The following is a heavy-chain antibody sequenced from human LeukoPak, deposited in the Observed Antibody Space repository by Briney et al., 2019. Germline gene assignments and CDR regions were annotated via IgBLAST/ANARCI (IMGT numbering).Heavy chain of an antibody. V-gene: IGHV4-59*01. D-gene: IGHD4-23*01. J-gene: IGHJ6*03. CDR2: IYYSGST. Sequence: PSETLSLTCTVSGGSISSYYWSWIRQPPGKGLEWIGYIYYSGSTNYNPSLKSRVTISVDTSKNQFSLKLSSVTAADTAVYYCARTTVVTSYYYHYMDVWGKGTTVTVSS. CDR3: ARTTVVTSYYYHYMDV. CDR1: GGSISSYY.